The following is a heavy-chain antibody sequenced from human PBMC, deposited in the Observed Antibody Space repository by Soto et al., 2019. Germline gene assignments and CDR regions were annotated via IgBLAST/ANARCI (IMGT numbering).Heavy chain of an antibody. Sequence: ASVKVSCKASGYTFTSYGIRWVRQAPGQGLEWMGWIRAYKGNTNYAQKLQARVRMTTDTSTSTAYMELRILIFDDTAVYYCARDRGYYYDSSGYFVYWG. V-gene: IGHV1-18*01. J-gene: IGHJ4*01. CDR1: GYTFTSYG. D-gene: IGHD3-22*01. CDR2: IRAYKGNT. CDR3: ARDRGYYYDSSGYFVY.